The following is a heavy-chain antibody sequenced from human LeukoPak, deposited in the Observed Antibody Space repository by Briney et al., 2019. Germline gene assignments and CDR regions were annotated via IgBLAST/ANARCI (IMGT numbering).Heavy chain of an antibody. D-gene: IGHD2-2*01. V-gene: IGHV3-48*01. CDR3: ARGGDTLGSSRSAFDI. J-gene: IGHJ3*02. CDR2: ISGTSTAT. Sequence: GGSLRLSCAASGFTFSSSNMHWVRQAPGKGLEWVSFISGTSTATHYADSVKGRFTFSRDNSKNTMYLQMNNLRVEDTAVYYCARGGDTLGSSRSAFDIWGQGTSVTVSS. CDR1: GFTFSSSN.